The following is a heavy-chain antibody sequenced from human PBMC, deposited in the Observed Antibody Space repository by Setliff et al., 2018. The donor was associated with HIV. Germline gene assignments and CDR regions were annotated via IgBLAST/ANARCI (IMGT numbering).Heavy chain of an antibody. CDR3: ASTSFYMVRGVIVTNALDI. Sequence: SETLSLTCTVSGGSISDYYWTWIRQTPGKGLEWIGYIFTSGSTNYNPSLKSRVTISIDKPKNQFSLRLTSVTAADTAVYYCASTSFYMVRGVIVTNALDIWGQGTMVTVSS. J-gene: IGHJ3*02. V-gene: IGHV4-4*09. CDR2: IFTSGST. CDR1: GGSISDYY. D-gene: IGHD3-10*01.